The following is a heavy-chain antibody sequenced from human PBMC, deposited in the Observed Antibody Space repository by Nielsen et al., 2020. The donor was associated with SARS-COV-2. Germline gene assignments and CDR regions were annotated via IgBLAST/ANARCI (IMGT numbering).Heavy chain of an antibody. V-gene: IGHV3-30-3*01. CDR3: ARVDQAWDSDFWSGPRY. CDR1: GFTFSSYG. Sequence: GESLKISCAASGFTFSSYGMHWVRQAPGKGLEWVAVISYDGSHKYYADSVKGRLTISRDNSQNTMHMQLNSLTSEDTAVYYCARVDQAWDSDFWSGPRYWGQGTLVTVSS. D-gene: IGHD3-3*01. J-gene: IGHJ4*02. CDR2: ISYDGSHK.